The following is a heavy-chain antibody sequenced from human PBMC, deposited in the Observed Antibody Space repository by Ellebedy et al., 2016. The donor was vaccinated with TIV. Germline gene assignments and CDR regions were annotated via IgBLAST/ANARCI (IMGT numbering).Heavy chain of an antibody. CDR1: GYSLTELS. CDR2: FQFEDTET. J-gene: IGHJ3*01. D-gene: IGHD5-12*01. Sequence: ASVKVSXXVSGYSLTELSVHWVRQAPGKGLEWMGGFQFEDTETINAQKFQGRVTMTEDTSSDTAYMELSSLRSDATAIYFCARARNVASAFTVWGQGTMVTVSS. CDR3: ARARNVASAFTV. V-gene: IGHV1-24*01.